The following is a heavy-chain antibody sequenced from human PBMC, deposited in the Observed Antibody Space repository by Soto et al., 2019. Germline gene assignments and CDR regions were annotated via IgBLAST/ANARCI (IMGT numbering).Heavy chain of an antibody. V-gene: IGHV1-2*02. CDR1: GYTFTGYY. CDR2: INPNSGGT. CDR3: ARGCITMVRGVIITWFDP. Sequence: QVQLVQSGAEVKKPGASVKVSCKASGYTFTGYYMHWVRQAPGQGLEWMGWINPNSGGTNYAQKFEGRVTRTRDTSISTAYMELSRLRSDDTAVYYCARGCITMVRGVIITWFDPWGQGTLVTVSS. J-gene: IGHJ5*02. D-gene: IGHD3-10*01.